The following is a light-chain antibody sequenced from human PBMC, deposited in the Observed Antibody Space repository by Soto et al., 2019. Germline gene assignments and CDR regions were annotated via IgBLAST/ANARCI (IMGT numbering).Light chain of an antibody. CDR3: SSYTSALYV. CDR1: SSDVGGYNY. V-gene: IGLV2-14*01. CDR2: DVS. J-gene: IGLJ1*01. Sequence: QSALTQPASVSGSRGQSITISCTGTSSDVGGYNYVSWYQQHPGKAPKLMIYDVSNRPSGVSNRFSGSKSGNTASLTISGLLTEDEADYYCSSYTSALYVFGTGTKV.